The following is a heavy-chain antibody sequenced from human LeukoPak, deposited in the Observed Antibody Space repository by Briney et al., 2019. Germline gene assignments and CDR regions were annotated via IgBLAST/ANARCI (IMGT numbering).Heavy chain of an antibody. D-gene: IGHD2-21*01. Sequence: GGALILPCAASGFTFNNYAMSWVRQAPGEGLDWVSAISGTGGSTYYPDSVKGGFTISSDNSNNTLYLQMNSLRADDTADYYCARRLAQTKGFDYWGQGTLVTVSS. J-gene: IGHJ4*02. CDR3: ARRLAQTKGFDY. CDR1: GFTFNNYA. CDR2: ISGTGGST. V-gene: IGHV3-23*01.